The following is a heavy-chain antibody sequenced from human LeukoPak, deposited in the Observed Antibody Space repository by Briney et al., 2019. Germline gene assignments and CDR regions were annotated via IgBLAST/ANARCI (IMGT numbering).Heavy chain of an antibody. Sequence: PSQTLSLTCTVSGYSISSGYYWGWIRQPPGKGLEWIGSIYHSGSTDYNPSLKSRVTISVDTSKNQFSLKLSSVTAADTAVYYCARGGEGVYFDYWGQGTLVTVSS. CDR3: ARGGEGVYFDY. V-gene: IGHV4-38-2*02. CDR1: GYSISSGYY. D-gene: IGHD3-16*01. CDR2: IYHSGST. J-gene: IGHJ4*02.